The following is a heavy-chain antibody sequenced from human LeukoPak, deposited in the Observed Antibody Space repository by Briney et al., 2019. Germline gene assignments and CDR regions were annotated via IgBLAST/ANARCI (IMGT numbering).Heavy chain of an antibody. CDR1: GGSFSGYY. V-gene: IGHV4-34*01. Sequence: PSETLSLTCAVYGGSFSGYYWSWIRQPPGKGLEWIGEINHSGSTNYNPSLKSRVTISVDTSKTQFSLKLSSVTAADTAVYYCARGGDSYGHLFDYWGQGTLVTVSS. D-gene: IGHD5-18*01. CDR2: INHSGST. CDR3: ARGGDSYGHLFDY. J-gene: IGHJ4*02.